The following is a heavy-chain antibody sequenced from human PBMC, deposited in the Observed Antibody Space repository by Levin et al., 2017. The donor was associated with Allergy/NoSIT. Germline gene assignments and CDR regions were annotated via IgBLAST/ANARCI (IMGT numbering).Heavy chain of an antibody. V-gene: IGHV1-45*02. J-gene: IGHJ3*02. Sequence: SVKVSCKASGYTFTYRYLHWVRQAPGQALEWMGWITPFNGNTNYAQKFQDRVTITRDRSMSTAYMELSSLRSEDTAMYYCARSLNDYRDAFDIWGQGTMVTVSS. CDR3: ARSLNDYRDAFDI. D-gene: IGHD4-11*01. CDR2: ITPFNGNT. CDR1: GYTFTYRY.